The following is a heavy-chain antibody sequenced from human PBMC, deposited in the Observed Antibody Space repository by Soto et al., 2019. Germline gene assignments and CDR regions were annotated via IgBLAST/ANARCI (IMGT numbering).Heavy chain of an antibody. D-gene: IGHD2-15*01. CDR3: ARVEMGYCSGGSCIYFDY. J-gene: IGHJ4*02. Sequence: SETLSVTSTGSGGLISRYNWRLFRQPPGMVLEWIGYIYYSGSTNYNPSLKSRVTISVDTSKNQFSLKLSSVTAADTAVYYCARVEMGYCSGGSCIYFDYWGQGTLVTVS. CDR1: GGLISRYN. CDR2: IYYSGST. V-gene: IGHV4-59*01.